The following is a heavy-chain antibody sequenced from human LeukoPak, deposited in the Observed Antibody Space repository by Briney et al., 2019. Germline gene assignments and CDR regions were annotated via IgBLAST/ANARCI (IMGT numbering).Heavy chain of an antibody. V-gene: IGHV3-23*01. D-gene: IGHD3-3*01. CDR1: GFTFSSYA. CDR3: AKGRNYDFWSGYDIQDY. J-gene: IGHJ4*02. CDR2: ISGSGGST. Sequence: GGSLRLSCAASGFTFSSYAMSWVRQAPGKGLEWVSAISGSGGSTYYADSVKGRFTISRDNSKNTLYLQMNSLRAEDTAVYYCAKGRNYDFWSGYDIQDYWGQGTLVTVSS.